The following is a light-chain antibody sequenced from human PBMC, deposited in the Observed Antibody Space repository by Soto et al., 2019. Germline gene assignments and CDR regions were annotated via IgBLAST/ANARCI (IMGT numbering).Light chain of an antibody. Sequence: EIVLTQSPATLSLSPGERATLTCRASQSVSSFLAWYQQKPGQAPRLLIYGASIRATRIPARFSGSGSGTAFTLTIISLEPEDFAVYYCQQRSNWPPWTFGQGTSLDI. J-gene: IGKJ1*01. V-gene: IGKV3-11*01. CDR1: QSVSSF. CDR2: GAS. CDR3: QQRSNWPPWT.